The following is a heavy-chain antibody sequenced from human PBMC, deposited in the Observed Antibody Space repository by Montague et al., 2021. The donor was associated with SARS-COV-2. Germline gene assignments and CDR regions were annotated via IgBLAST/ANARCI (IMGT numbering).Heavy chain of an antibody. D-gene: IGHD1-26*01. CDR1: GFTFSDYY. CDR2: ISSSGNTI. J-gene: IGHJ4*02. Sequence: SLRLSCAASGFTFSDYYMSWVRQAPGKGLEWVPYISSSGNTIYYADSVKGRFTISRDNAKNSLYLQMNSLRAEDTAVYYCARAQWELLPDYWGQGTLVTVSS. CDR3: ARAQWELLPDY. V-gene: IGHV3-11*01.